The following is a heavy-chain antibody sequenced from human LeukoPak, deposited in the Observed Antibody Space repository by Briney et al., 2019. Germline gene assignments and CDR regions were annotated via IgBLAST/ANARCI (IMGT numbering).Heavy chain of an antibody. V-gene: IGHV1-18*01. CDR3: ASYCSGGSCYSPEYYYGMDV. D-gene: IGHD2-15*01. CDR2: ISAYNGNT. CDR1: GYRFTSYG. J-gene: IGHJ6*02. Sequence: ASVKVSCKASGYRFTSYGITWVRQAPGQELEWMGWISAYNGNTKYAQKFQGRVTMTTDTSTSTAYMELRSLRSDDTAVYYCASYCSGGSCYSPEYYYGMDVWGQGTTVTVSS.